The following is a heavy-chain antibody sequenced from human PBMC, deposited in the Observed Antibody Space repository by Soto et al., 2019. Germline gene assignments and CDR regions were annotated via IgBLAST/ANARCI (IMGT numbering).Heavy chain of an antibody. CDR2: IYYSGST. Sequence: KTSETLSLTCTVSGGSISSSSYNWGWIRQPPGKGLGWIGSIYYSGSTYYNPSIKSRVTISEDTYKNQFSQKLSTVTAADTAVDDCARPRAVAYNCFGPWGQGTRVTVSA. CDR3: ARPRAVAYNCFGP. J-gene: IGHJ5*02. D-gene: IGHD6-19*01. CDR1: GGSISSSSYN. V-gene: IGHV4-39*01.